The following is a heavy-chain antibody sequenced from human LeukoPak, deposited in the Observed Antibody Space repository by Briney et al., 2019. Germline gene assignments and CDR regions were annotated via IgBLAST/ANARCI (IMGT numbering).Heavy chain of an antibody. D-gene: IGHD3-10*01. CDR2: INSDGSST. CDR3: ARAGYGSGSFGSAWGMDV. CDR1: GFTFSSYW. Sequence: PGGSLRLSCAASGFTFSSYWMHWVRQAPGEGLVWVSRINSDGSSTSYADSVKGRFTISRDNAKNTLYLQMNSLRAEDTAVYYCARAGYGSGSFGSAWGMDVWGQGTTVTVSS. J-gene: IGHJ6*02. V-gene: IGHV3-74*01.